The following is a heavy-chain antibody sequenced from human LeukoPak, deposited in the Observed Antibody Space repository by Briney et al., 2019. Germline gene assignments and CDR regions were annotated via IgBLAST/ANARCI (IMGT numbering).Heavy chain of an antibody. CDR1: GFIFRNYA. CDR3: AKNGRDDHDKYFFDF. J-gene: IGHJ4*02. CDR2: ISGSGVGT. Sequence: GGPLRLSCARSGFIFRNYAMSWLRHAPGMGLEWVSAISGSGVGTNYADSVKGRFTIPRDNSKNTLYLQMNSLRAEDTAVYYCAKNGRDDHDKYFFDFWGQGTQVTVSS. V-gene: IGHV3-23*01. D-gene: IGHD3-9*01.